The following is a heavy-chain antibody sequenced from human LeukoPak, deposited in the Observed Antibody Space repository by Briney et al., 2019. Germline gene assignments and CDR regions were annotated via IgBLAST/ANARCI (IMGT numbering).Heavy chain of an antibody. CDR1: GFTVSNNY. D-gene: IGHD6-19*01. V-gene: IGHV3-53*01. J-gene: IGHJ4*02. CDR3: ARATDSSGCCTFDY. CDR2: IYSGGST. Sequence: GGSLRLSCAASGFTVSNNYMTWARQAPGKGLDWVSLIYSGGSTYYADSVKGRFTISRDNSKNTLYLQMNSLRAEDTAVYYCARATDSSGCCTFDYWGQGTLVTVSS.